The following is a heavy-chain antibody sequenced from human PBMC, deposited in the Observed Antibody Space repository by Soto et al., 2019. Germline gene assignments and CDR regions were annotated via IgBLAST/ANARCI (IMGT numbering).Heavy chain of an antibody. D-gene: IGHD3-22*01. V-gene: IGHV4-59*08. Sequence: SETLSLTCTVSGGSISSYYWSWIRQPPGKGLEWIGYISYSGSTNYNPSLKSRVTISVDTSKNQFSLKLSSVTATDTAVYYCARQDSSGYGFDYWGQGTLVTVSS. CDR3: ARQDSSGYGFDY. J-gene: IGHJ4*02. CDR1: GGSISSYY. CDR2: ISYSGST.